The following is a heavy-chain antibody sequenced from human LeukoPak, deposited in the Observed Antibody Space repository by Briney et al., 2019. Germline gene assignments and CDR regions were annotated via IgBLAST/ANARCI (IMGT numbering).Heavy chain of an antibody. CDR2: VSPYNGFA. J-gene: IGHJ4*02. CDR1: NYTFTRYS. D-gene: IGHD2-2*01. V-gene: IGHV1-18*01. Sequence: ASVKVSCKASNYTFTRYSINWVRQAPGQGLEWMGSVSPYNGFANYALKFLGRVTMTTDTSTSTAYMELRSLRSDDTAVYYCAREQGIFVVVPAAIIDYWGQGTLVTVSS. CDR3: AREQGIFVVVPAAIIDY.